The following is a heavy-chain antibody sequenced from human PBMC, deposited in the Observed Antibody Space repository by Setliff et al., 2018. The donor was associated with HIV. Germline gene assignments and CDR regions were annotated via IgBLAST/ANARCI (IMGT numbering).Heavy chain of an antibody. Sequence: PSETLSLTCTVSGGSISSSSYYWGWIRQPPGKGLEWIGSIYYSGSTYYNPSLKSRVTISVDTSKNQFSLKLSSVTAADTAVYYCARRGRIAVAGGFDCWGQGTLVTVSS. CDR1: GGSISSSSYY. D-gene: IGHD6-19*01. CDR3: ARRGRIAVAGGFDC. CDR2: IYYSGST. V-gene: IGHV4-39*01. J-gene: IGHJ4*02.